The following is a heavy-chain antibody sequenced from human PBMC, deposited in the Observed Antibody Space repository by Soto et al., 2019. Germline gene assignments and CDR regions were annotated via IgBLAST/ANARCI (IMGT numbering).Heavy chain of an antibody. J-gene: IGHJ5*02. CDR1: GGTFSSYT. CDR3: ARVKYYYGSGSHKTTPDNWFDP. V-gene: IGHV1-69*02. D-gene: IGHD3-10*01. Sequence: QVQLVQSGAEVKKPGSSVKVSCKASGGTFSSYTISWVRQAPGQGLEWMGRIIPILGIANYAQKFQGRVTITADKSTRTAYMELSSLRSEDTAVYYCARVKYYYGSGSHKTTPDNWFDPWGQGTLVTVSS. CDR2: IIPILGIA.